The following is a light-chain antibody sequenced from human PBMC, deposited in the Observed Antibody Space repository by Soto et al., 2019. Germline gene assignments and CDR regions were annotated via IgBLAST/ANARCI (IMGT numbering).Light chain of an antibody. Sequence: DIQMTQSPSTLSASVGDRVTITCRASQSISSWLAWYQQKPGEVPKLLIYSASTLHSGSGSGTDFTLTISSLEPEDSAVYYCQQRHMWPITFGQGTRLEIK. CDR3: QQRHMWPIT. CDR1: QSISSW. CDR2: SAS. J-gene: IGKJ5*01. V-gene: IGKV1-5*01.